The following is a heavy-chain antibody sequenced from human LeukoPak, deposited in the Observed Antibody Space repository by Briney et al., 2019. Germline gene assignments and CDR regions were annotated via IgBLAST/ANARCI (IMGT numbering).Heavy chain of an antibody. CDR1: GFTFSSYG. Sequence: GRSLRLSCAASGFTFSSYGMHWVRQAPGKGLEWVAVISYDGSNKYYADSVKGRFTISRDNSKNTLYLQMNSLRAEDAAVYYCASLGWTASDFDYWGQGTLVTVSS. D-gene: IGHD2-15*01. CDR2: ISYDGSNK. V-gene: IGHV3-30*03. J-gene: IGHJ4*02. CDR3: ASLGWTASDFDY.